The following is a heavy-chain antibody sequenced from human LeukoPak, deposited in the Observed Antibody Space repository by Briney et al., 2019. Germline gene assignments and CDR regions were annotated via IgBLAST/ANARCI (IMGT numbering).Heavy chain of an antibody. CDR2: INHSGST. V-gene: IGHV4-34*01. Sequence: KPSETLSLTCAVYGGSFSGYYWSWIRQPPGKGLEWIGEINHSGSTNYNPSLKSRVTISVDTSKNQFSLKLSSVTAADTAVYYCARDPGYYDILTGYYTLGFDYWGQGTLVTVSS. J-gene: IGHJ4*02. D-gene: IGHD3-9*01. CDR3: ARDPGYYDILTGYYTLGFDY. CDR1: GGSFSGYY.